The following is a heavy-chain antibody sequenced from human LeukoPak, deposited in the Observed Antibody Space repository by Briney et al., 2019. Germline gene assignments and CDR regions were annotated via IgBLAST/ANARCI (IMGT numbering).Heavy chain of an antibody. CDR1: GGSISTYC. D-gene: IGHD3-22*01. CDR3: ASPMTLVLRGLAGIDAFNI. V-gene: IGHV4-59*01. CDR2: IYYSGST. Sequence: SETLSLTCTVSGGSISTYCWTWIRQPPGKGLEWIGHIYYSGSTSYNPSLKSRVTISLDTSKSQFSLILTSVTAADTAVYYCASPMTLVLRGLAGIDAFNIWGQGTMVTVSS. J-gene: IGHJ3*02.